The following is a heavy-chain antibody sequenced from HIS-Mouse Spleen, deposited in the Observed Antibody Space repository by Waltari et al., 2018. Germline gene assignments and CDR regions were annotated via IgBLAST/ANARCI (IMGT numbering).Heavy chain of an antibody. V-gene: IGHV4-39*07. D-gene: IGHD6-13*01. CDR1: GGSIRSSSYS. CDR2: IYYSGST. J-gene: IGHJ2*01. CDR3: AREIPYSSSWYDWYFDL. Sequence: QLQLQESGPGLVKPSETRSLTCTVPGGSIRSSSYSWGWIREPPGKGLEWIGGIYYSGSTYYNPSLKSRVTISVDTSKNQFSLKLSSVTAADTAVYYCAREIPYSSSWYDWYFDLWGRGTLVTVSS.